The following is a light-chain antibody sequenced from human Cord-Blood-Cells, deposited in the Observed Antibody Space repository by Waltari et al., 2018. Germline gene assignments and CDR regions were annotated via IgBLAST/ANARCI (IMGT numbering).Light chain of an antibody. V-gene: IGLV3-19*01. Sequence: SSELTQDPAVSVALGQTVRITCQGDSLRSYYASWYQQKPGQAPVLVIYGKNNRPSGIPDRFSGSSSGNTASLTITGAQAEDEADYYCNSRDSSGNHLNWVFGGGIKLTVL. J-gene: IGLJ3*02. CDR3: NSRDSSGNHLNWV. CDR2: GKN. CDR1: SLRSYY.